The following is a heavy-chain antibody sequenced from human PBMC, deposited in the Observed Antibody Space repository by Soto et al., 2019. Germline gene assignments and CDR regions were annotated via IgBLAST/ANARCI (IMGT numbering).Heavy chain of an antibody. J-gene: IGHJ5*02. D-gene: IGHD1-26*01. V-gene: IGHV1-69*13. CDR3: VRMYSGNFRRWFDP. CDR2: TIAQFGTA. CDR1: GGALEKYA. Sequence: SVKVSCKASGGALEKYAISWVRQAPGGGLEWMGGTIAQFGTAHYAQRFQGRVTITADESTGTAYMELSSLRSEDTAVYYCVRMYSGNFRRWFDPWGQGTLVTVSS.